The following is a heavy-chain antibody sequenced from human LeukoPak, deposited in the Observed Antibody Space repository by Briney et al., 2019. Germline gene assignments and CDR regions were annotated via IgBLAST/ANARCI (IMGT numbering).Heavy chain of an antibody. Sequence: TGGSLRLSCAASGFTFSSYAMSWVRQAPGKGLEWVSVISGSGGSTYYADSVKGRFTISRDNAKNSLYLQMNSLRAEDTAVYYCAKARSYCGGDCSLYAFDIWGQGTMVTVSS. CDR3: AKARSYCGGDCSLYAFDI. CDR2: ISGSGGST. V-gene: IGHV3-23*01. CDR1: GFTFSSYA. D-gene: IGHD2-21*01. J-gene: IGHJ3*02.